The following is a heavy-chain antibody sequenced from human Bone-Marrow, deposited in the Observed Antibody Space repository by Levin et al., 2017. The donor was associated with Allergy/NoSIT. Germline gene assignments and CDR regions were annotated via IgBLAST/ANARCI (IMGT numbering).Heavy chain of an antibody. J-gene: IGHJ6*02. CDR2: ISSSRSYI. D-gene: IGHD1-1*01. CDR3: ARGGYNSLFGHGLDV. Sequence: ASVKVSCAASGFTFNTFSMNWVRQAPGKGLEWVSCISSSRSYIYYADSVKGRFTISRDNARNSLNLQMNSLTAEDTAVYYCARGGYNSLFGHGLDVWGQGTTVTVSS. CDR1: GFTFNTFS. V-gene: IGHV3-21*01.